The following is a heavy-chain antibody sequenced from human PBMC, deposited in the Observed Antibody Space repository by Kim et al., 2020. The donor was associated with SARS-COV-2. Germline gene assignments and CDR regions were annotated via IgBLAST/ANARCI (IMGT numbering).Heavy chain of an antibody. CDR2: IRRSGLSS. V-gene: IGHV3-23*01. J-gene: IGHJ5*02. CDR1: GFKFTGHA. CDR3: AKDLSTSGDL. Sequence: GGSLRLSCVASGFKFTGHAVTWVRQAPGKGLEWVAAIRRSGLSSNYADSVKGRFSISKDNSKTTLFLQLDNLRAEDTAMYYCAKDLSTSGDLWGRGVLVTVSS. D-gene: IGHD3-10*01.